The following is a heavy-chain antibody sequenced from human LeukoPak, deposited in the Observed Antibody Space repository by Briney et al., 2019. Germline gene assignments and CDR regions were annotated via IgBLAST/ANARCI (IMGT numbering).Heavy chain of an antibody. Sequence: ASVKVSCKXSGYTFTGYYIHWVRQAPGQGLEWMGSINPNSGDTNYAQKFQGRVTMTRDTSISTAYMELSRLRSDDTAVYYCAIDTIFGVVTSAFDIWGQGTMVTVSS. CDR1: GYTFTGYY. CDR2: INPNSGDT. V-gene: IGHV1-2*02. CDR3: AIDTIFGVVTSAFDI. J-gene: IGHJ3*02. D-gene: IGHD3-3*01.